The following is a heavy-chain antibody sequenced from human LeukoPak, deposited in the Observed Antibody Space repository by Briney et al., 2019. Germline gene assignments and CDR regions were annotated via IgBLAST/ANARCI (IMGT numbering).Heavy chain of an antibody. V-gene: IGHV3-33*06. CDR1: GFTFSSYG. Sequence: TGGSPRLSCAASGFTFSSYGMHWVRQAPGKGLEWVAVIWYDGSNKYYADSVKGRFTISRDNSKNTLYLQMNSLRAEDTAVYYCAKDWYCSSTSCTFNRMGAFDIWGQGTMVTVSS. CDR2: IWYDGSNK. CDR3: AKDWYCSSTSCTFNRMGAFDI. D-gene: IGHD2-2*01. J-gene: IGHJ3*02.